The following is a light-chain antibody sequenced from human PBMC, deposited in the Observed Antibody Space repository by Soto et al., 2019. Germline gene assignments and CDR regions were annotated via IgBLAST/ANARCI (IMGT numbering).Light chain of an antibody. CDR1: QSVSSY. CDR3: QQRGNWART. Sequence: EIVLTQSPATLSLSPGERATLSCRASQSVSSYLAWYQQKLGQAPRLLIYDASKRATGIPARFSGSGSGTDFTLIISNLEPEDFAVYYCQQRGNWARTFGQGTKVEIK. V-gene: IGKV3-11*01. J-gene: IGKJ1*01. CDR2: DAS.